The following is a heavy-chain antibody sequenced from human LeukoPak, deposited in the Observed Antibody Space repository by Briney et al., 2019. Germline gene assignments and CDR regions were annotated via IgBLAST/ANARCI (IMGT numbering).Heavy chain of an antibody. Sequence: PSETLSLTCTVSGYSISSGYYWGWIRQPPGKGLEWIGSIYHNGTTFYNPSLKSRVTMSVDTSKNQFSLSLSSVTAADTAVYYCARDTATKTEYYYYMDVWGKGTTVTVSS. CDR3: ARDTATKTEYYYYMDV. V-gene: IGHV4-38-2*02. CDR2: IYHNGTT. J-gene: IGHJ6*03. CDR1: GYSISSGYY. D-gene: IGHD5-18*01.